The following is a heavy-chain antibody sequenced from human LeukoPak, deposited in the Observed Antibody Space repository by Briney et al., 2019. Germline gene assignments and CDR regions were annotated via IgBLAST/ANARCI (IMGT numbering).Heavy chain of an antibody. V-gene: IGHV4-39*07. Sequence: PSETLSLTCTVSGGSISSSSYYWGWIRQPPGKGLEWIGSIYYSGSTYYNPSLKSRVTISVDTSKNQFSLKLSSVTAADTAVYYCARAVTMVPNWFDPWGQGTLVTVSS. CDR1: GGSISSSSYY. D-gene: IGHD3-10*01. J-gene: IGHJ5*02. CDR3: ARAVTMVPNWFDP. CDR2: IYYSGST.